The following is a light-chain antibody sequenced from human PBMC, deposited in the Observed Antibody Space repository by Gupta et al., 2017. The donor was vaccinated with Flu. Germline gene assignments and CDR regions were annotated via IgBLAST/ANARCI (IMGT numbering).Light chain of an antibody. CDR1: SSDVGGDNY. CDR2: EVS. Sequence: SSLPQPASVSGSPGQSITSSCTGTSSDVGGDNYVYWYQQHPGQAPKLMIYEVSNRPSGVPNRFSGSKSGSTAALTIARLQAEEEADYYCRSETSSSNLYVFGTGTKFTVL. V-gene: IGLV2-14*01. J-gene: IGLJ1*01. CDR3: RSETSSSNLYV.